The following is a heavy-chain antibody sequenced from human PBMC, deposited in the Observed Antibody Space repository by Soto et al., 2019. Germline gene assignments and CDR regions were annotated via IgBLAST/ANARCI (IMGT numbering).Heavy chain of an antibody. D-gene: IGHD3-3*01. CDR2: ISYDGSNK. CDR3: AREGLRFLEWLFFFDY. CDR1: GFTFSSYA. Sequence: QVQLVESGGGVVQPGRSLRLSCAASGFTFSSYAMHWVRQAPGKGLEWVAVISYDGSNKYYADSVKGRFTISRDNSKNTLYLQMNSLRAEDTAVYYCAREGLRFLEWLFFFDYWGQGTLVTVSS. V-gene: IGHV3-30-3*01. J-gene: IGHJ4*02.